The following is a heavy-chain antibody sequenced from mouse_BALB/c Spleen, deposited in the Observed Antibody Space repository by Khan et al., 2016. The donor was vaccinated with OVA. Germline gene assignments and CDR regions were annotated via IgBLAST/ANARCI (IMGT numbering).Heavy chain of an antibody. CDR3: ARSGGYSYYWYFDV. J-gene: IGHJ1*01. D-gene: IGHD2-3*01. CDR1: GYAFTNYW. V-gene: IGHV1-63*01. CDR2: IYPGSGHT. Sequence: QVQLQQSGTELVRPGTSVKISCKASGYAFTNYWLGWVKQRPGHGLEWIGNIYPGSGHTYYNEKFKVKATLNADKSSSTAYMQLSSLTSEDSAVYFCARSGGYSYYWYFDVWGAGTTVTVSA.